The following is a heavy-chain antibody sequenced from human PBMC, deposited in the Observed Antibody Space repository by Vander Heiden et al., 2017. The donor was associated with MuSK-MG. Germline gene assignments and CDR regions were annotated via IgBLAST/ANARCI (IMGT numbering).Heavy chain of an antibody. Sequence: QVQLQESGPGLVQPSQTLSLTCTVSGGSISSGGYYWSWIRQHQGKGLDWIGYTNYSGSTYSNPSLKSRVTISVDTSKNQFSLKLSSVTAADTAVYYCARIMKRRTIKPNCTNGVCYTYYFDYWGQGTLVTVSS. CDR1: GGSISSGGYY. D-gene: IGHD2-8*01. J-gene: IGHJ4*02. V-gene: IGHV4-31*03. CDR2: TNYSGST. CDR3: ARIMKRRTIKPNCTNGVCYTYYFDY.